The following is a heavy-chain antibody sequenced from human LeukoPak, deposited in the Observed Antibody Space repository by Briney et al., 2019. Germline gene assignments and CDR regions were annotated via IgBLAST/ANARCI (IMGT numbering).Heavy chain of an antibody. CDR3: ARAASDWLLEGDLYNWFDP. D-gene: IGHD3/OR15-3a*01. J-gene: IGHJ5*02. Sequence: ASVKVSCKASGYTFTNYSINWVRQATGQGPEWMGWMNPNIGNTGFAQKFQGRVSITRNTSITTAYLELSSLRSEDTAVYYCARAASDWLLEGDLYNWFDPWGQGTLVTVSS. V-gene: IGHV1-8*03. CDR2: MNPNIGNT. CDR1: GYTFTNYS.